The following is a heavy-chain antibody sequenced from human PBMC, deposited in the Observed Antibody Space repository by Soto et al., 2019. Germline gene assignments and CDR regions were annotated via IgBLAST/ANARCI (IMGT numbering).Heavy chain of an antibody. D-gene: IGHD6-13*01. V-gene: IGHV4-39*01. CDR3: ARSTGYSNRGFDP. CDR1: GGSISSSSYY. CDR2: IYYSGST. J-gene: IGHJ5*02. Sequence: PSETLSLTCTVSGGSISSSSYYWGWIRQPPGKGLEWIGYIYYSGSTSYNPSLKSRVTISVDTSKNQFSLKLSSVTAADTAVYYCARSTGYSNRGFDPWGQGTLVTVSS.